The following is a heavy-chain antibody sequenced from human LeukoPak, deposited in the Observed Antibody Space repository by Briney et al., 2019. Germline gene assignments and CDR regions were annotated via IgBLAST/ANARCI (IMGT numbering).Heavy chain of an antibody. V-gene: IGHV4-4*07. CDR3: ARDLGGSGSYYKGWFDP. CDR2: IYTSGST. J-gene: IGHJ5*02. CDR1: GGSISSYY. Sequence: SETLSLTCTVSGGSISSYYWSWIRQPAGKGLEWIGRIYTSGSTNYNPSLKSRVTMSVDTSKNQFSLKLSSVTAADTAVYYCARDLGGSGSYYKGWFDPWGQGTLVTVSS. D-gene: IGHD3-10*01.